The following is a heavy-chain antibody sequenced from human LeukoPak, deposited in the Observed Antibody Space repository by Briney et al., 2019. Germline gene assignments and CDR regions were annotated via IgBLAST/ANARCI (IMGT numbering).Heavy chain of an antibody. J-gene: IGHJ5*02. CDR3: ARTSYYDSSGYYRTIGNWFDP. V-gene: IGHV4-30-4*01. Sequence: SETLSLTCTVSGGSISSGDYYWSWIRQPPGKGLEWIGYIYYSGSTYSNPSLKSRVTISVDTSKNQFSLKLSSVTAADTAVYYCARTSYYDSSGYYRTIGNWFDPWGQGTLVTVSS. CDR1: GGSISSGDYY. D-gene: IGHD3-22*01. CDR2: IYYSGST.